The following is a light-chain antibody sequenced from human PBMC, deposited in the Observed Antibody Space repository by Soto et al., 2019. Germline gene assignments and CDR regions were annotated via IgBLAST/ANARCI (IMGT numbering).Light chain of an antibody. J-gene: IGKJ4*01. V-gene: IGKV1-17*01. Sequence: DIQMTQSPSSLSASVGDRVTITCRASQGISTDLGWYQQKPGKAPKRLIHAAFSLQSGVPSRFSGSGSGTEFTLTISSLQTEDFATYYCLQHNSYPLTFGGGTKVEIK. CDR2: AAF. CDR3: LQHNSYPLT. CDR1: QGISTD.